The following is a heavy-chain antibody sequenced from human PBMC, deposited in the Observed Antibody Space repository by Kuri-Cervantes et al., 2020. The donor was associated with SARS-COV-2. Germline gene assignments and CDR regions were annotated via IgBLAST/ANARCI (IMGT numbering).Heavy chain of an antibody. D-gene: IGHD2-2*02. CDR1: GGSFSGYY. CDR2: INHSGST. J-gene: IGHJ5*02. Sequence: ESLKISCAVYGGSFSGYYWSWIRQPPGKGLEWIGEINHSGSTNYNPSLKSRVTISVDTSKSQFSLKLSSVTAADTAVYYCARGVVVPAAIRGGRWFDPWGQGTLVTVSS. CDR3: ARGVVVPAAIRGGRWFDP. V-gene: IGHV4-34*01.